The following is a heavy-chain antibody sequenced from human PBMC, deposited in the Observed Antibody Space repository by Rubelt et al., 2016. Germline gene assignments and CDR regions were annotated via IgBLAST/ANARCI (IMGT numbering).Heavy chain of an antibody. CDR2: IWYDGSNK. J-gene: IGHJ4*02. D-gene: IGHD3-3*01. CDR3: ARSLFGVVLAFDY. Sequence: SSYGMHWVRQAPGKGLEWVAVIWYDGSNKYYADSVKGRFTMSRDNAKNSMYLQVNSLRAEDTAIYYCARSLFGVVLAFDYWGQGVLVTVSS. CDR1: SSYG. V-gene: IGHV3-33*01.